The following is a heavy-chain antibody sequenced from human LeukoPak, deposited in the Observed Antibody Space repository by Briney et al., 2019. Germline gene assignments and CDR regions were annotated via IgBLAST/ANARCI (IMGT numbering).Heavy chain of an antibody. Sequence: PSETLSLTCAVYGGSFSGYYWSWIRQPPGKGLEWIGEINHSGSSNYNPSLKSRVTISVDTSKNQFSLKLSSVTAADMAVYYCARAPSRYDVLTGYYGGWLDSWGQGTLVTVSS. J-gene: IGHJ5*01. D-gene: IGHD3-9*01. CDR1: GGSFSGYY. V-gene: IGHV4-34*01. CDR3: ARAPSRYDVLTGYYGGWLDS. CDR2: INHSGSS.